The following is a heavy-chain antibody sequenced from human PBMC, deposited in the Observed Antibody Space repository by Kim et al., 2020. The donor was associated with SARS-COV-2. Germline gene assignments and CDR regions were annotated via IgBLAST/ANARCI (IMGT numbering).Heavy chain of an antibody. CDR2: IYYSGST. CDR3: ARARTSMGSVAFDI. J-gene: IGHJ3*02. Sequence: SETLSLTCTVSGGSISSYYWSWIRQPPGKGLEWIGYIYYSGSTNYNPSLKSRVTISVDTSKNQFSLKLSSVTAADTAVYYCARARTSMGSVAFDIWGQGTMVTVSS. D-gene: IGHD3-10*01. CDR1: GGSISSYY. V-gene: IGHV4-59*01.